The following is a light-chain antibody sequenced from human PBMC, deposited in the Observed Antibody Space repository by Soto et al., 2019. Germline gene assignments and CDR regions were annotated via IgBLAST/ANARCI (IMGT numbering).Light chain of an antibody. CDR2: AAS. CDR3: QQSHSFPRT. J-gene: IGKJ1*01. CDR1: QSISTY. Sequence: DIQMTQTPSSLSASVGDRVTITCRASQSISTYLNWYQQKPGNAPKVLIFAASSLLSGVPSRFSGSGSGTDFTLTITSLQPEDFATYYCQQSHSFPRTIGQGTKV. V-gene: IGKV1-39*01.